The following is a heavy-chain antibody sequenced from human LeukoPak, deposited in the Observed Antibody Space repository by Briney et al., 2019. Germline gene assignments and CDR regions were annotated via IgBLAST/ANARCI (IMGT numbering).Heavy chain of an antibody. CDR3: ARLPDYARGYSWDY. CDR1: GGSISSYY. V-gene: IGHV4-4*07. CDR2: IYTSGST. J-gene: IGHJ4*02. Sequence: SETLSLTCTVSGGSISSYYWSWIRQPAGKGLEWIVRIYTSGSTNYNPSLKSRVTMSVDTSKNQFSLKLSSVTAADTAVYYCARLPDYARGYSWDYWGQGTLVTVSS. D-gene: IGHD5-12*01.